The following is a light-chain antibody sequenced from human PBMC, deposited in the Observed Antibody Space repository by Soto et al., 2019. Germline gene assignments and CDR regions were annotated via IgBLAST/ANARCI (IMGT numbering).Light chain of an antibody. J-gene: IGLJ1*01. Sequence: SALTQPASVSGSHGQSITISCTGTSSDVGGYDYVSWYQLHPGKAPKLMVFEVNNRPSGVSYRFSGSKSGNTASLTISGLQAEDEADYFCSSYSISTAYLFGTGTKVTVL. V-gene: IGLV2-14*01. CDR3: SSYSISTAYL. CDR2: EVN. CDR1: SSDVGGYDY.